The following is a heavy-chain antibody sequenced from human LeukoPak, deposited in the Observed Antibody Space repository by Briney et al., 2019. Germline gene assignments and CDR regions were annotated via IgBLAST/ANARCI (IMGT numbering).Heavy chain of an antibody. CDR3: ARADIVVVIAADYYFDY. Sequence: EASVKVSCKASGYTFTSYGISWVRQAPGQGLEWMGWISAYNGNTNYAQKLQGRVTMTTDTSTSTAYMELRSLRSDDTAVHYCARADIVVVIAADYYFDYWGQGTLVTVSS. J-gene: IGHJ4*02. CDR1: GYTFTSYG. V-gene: IGHV1-18*01. CDR2: ISAYNGNT. D-gene: IGHD2-15*01.